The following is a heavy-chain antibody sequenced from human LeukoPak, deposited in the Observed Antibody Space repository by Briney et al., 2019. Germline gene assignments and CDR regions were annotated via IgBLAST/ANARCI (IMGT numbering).Heavy chain of an antibody. J-gene: IGHJ4*02. CDR3: ARGRGYCSDGRCYDFDY. D-gene: IGHD2-15*01. CDR2: IYPGDSDT. V-gene: IGHV5-51*01. Sequence: AESLKISCKASGYSFTTYWIGWVRQMPGKGLEWMGIIYPGDSDTRYSPSFQGQVAISADKSITTAYLQWSSLKASDTAMYYCARGRGYCSDGRCYDFDYWGQGTLVTVSS. CDR1: GYSFTTYW.